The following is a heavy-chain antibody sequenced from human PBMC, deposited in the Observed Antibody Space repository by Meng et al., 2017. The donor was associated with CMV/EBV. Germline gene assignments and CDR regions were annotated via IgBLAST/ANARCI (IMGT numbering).Heavy chain of an antibody. CDR3: ARGVGGWFDP. D-gene: IGHD1-26*01. V-gene: IGHV4-34*01. Sequence: QVQLQQWGAGLLNASGTLSLTCAVYGGSFSGYYWSWIRQPPGKGLEWIGEINHSGSTNYNPSLKSRVTISVDTSKNQFSLKLSSVTAADTAVYYCARGVGGWFDPWGQGTLVTVSS. J-gene: IGHJ5*02. CDR1: GGSFSGYY. CDR2: INHSGST.